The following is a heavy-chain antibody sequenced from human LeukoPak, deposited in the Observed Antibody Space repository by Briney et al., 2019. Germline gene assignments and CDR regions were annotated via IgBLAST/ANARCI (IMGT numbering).Heavy chain of an antibody. CDR1: GGSLSGYQ. CDR3: ARQYSYCPFGRRGPVMIDF. D-gene: IGHD3-16*01. J-gene: IGHJ4*02. Sequence: PSETLSLTCAVFGGSLSGYQWSWVRQPPGKGLEWIGEIVHTGSTNYNPSLESRVTISVDRSNNQVSLKLSSVTAADTAVYYCARQYSYCPFGRRGPVMIDFWGQGTLVTVSS. V-gene: IGHV4-34*12. CDR2: IVHTGST.